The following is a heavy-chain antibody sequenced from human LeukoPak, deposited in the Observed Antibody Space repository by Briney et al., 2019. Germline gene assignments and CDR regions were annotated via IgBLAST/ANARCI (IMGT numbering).Heavy chain of an antibody. V-gene: IGHV3-11*01. J-gene: IGHJ4*02. CDR1: GFAFTDYY. CDR3: ARGIGSSSILDF. CDR2: ITVGGGVT. D-gene: IGHD6-6*01. Sequence: PGGSLRLSCAASGFAFTDYYMSWIRQAPGKGLECISYITVGGGVTYYADSVKGRFTVSRDSAQNSQSLHMDSLRVEDTAVYYCARGIGSSSILDFWGQGTLVTVSS.